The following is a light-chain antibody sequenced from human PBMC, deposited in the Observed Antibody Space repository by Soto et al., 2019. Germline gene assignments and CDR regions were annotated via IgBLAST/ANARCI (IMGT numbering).Light chain of an antibody. CDR2: DAS. Sequence: EIVLTQSPATLSLSPGGRATLSCRASQSVSLSLAWYQQKPGQAPRLLIYDASKRASGFPARFSGSGSGTDFTLTISSLEPEDFAVYYCQERTGWPPWTFGQGTKADNK. CDR1: QSVSLS. CDR3: QERTGWPPWT. V-gene: IGKV3-11*01. J-gene: IGKJ1*01.